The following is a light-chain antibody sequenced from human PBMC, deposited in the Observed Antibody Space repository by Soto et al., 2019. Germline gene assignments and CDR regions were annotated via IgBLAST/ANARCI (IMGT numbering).Light chain of an antibody. CDR2: KAS. V-gene: IGKV1-5*03. Sequence: LQINQSSSHLFAFVGDRVTINCRASQSISTWLAWYQHKPGKAPRLLIYKASSLESGVPSRFSGSGSGTEFTLTISSLQPDDFATYYCQQYNNYALTFGGGTKVEIK. CDR1: QSISTW. CDR3: QQYNNYALT. J-gene: IGKJ4*01.